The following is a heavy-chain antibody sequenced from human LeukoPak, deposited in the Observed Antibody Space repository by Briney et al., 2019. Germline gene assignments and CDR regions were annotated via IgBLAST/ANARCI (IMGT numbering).Heavy chain of an antibody. CDR1: GGSISSYY. Sequence: SETLSLTCTVSGGSISSYYWSWIRQPPGKGLEWIGYIYYSGSTNYNPSLKSRVTISVDTSKNQFSLKLSSVPAADTAVYYCARDGGATSGGHFDYWGQGTLVTVSS. D-gene: IGHD1-26*01. V-gene: IGHV4-59*01. J-gene: IGHJ4*02. CDR3: ARDGGATSGGHFDY. CDR2: IYYSGST.